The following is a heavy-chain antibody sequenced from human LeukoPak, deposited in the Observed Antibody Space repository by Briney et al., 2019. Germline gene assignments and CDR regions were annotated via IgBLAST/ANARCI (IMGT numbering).Heavy chain of an antibody. D-gene: IGHD1-26*01. J-gene: IGHJ5*02. V-gene: IGHV4-59*12. CDR1: GGSISSYY. CDR2: IYYSGST. Sequence: SETLSLTCTVSGGSISSYYWNWIRQPPGKGLEWIGYIYYSGSTNYNPSLKSRVTISVDTSKNQFSLKLSSVTAADTAVYYCARERVISGSYYNWFDPWGQGTLVTVSS. CDR3: ARERVISGSYYNWFDP.